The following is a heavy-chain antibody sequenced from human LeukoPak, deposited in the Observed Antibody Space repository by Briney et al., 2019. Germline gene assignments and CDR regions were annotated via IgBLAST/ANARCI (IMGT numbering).Heavy chain of an antibody. CDR1: GGSISSSSYY. CDR3: ARLDGLLTGYYISPPHLFDY. V-gene: IGHV4-39*01. J-gene: IGHJ4*02. D-gene: IGHD3-9*01. CDR2: IYYSEST. Sequence: SETLSLTCTVSGGSISSSSYYWGWIRQPPGKGLEWIGTIYYSESTYYNPSLKSRLTISLDTSKNQFFLKLSSVTAADTAVYYCARLDGLLTGYYISPPHLFDYWGQGTLVTVSS.